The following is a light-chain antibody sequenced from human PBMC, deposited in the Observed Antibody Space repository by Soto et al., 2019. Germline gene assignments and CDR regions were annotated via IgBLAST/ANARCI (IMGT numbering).Light chain of an antibody. CDR3: SSYAASNNCYFV. J-gene: IGLJ3*02. CDR2: EVT. Sequence: QSALTQPPSASGSPGQSVTISCTGTSSDVGGYNYVSWYQQYPGRAPKLMIYEVTKRPSGVPDGFSGAKSGNTAFLPGPGLQAEDEADYYCSSYAASNNCYFVFGGGTQLTV. V-gene: IGLV2-8*01. CDR1: SSDVGGYNY.